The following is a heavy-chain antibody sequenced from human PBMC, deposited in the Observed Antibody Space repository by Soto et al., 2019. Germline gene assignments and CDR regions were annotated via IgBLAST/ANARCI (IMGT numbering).Heavy chain of an antibody. CDR2: TKNKANNYII. J-gene: IGHJ4*02. V-gene: IGHV3-72*01. D-gene: IGHD1-26*01. CDR3: ATWYSGSPRY. CDR1: GFTLSDHY. Sequence: EVQLVESGGGLVQSGGSLRLSCAASGFTLSDHYMDWVRQAPGKGLEWVGRTKNKANNYIIEYAASVKGRFTISRDDSKNSLYLQMNNLRTEDTAVYYCATWYSGSPRYWGQGTLVTVSS.